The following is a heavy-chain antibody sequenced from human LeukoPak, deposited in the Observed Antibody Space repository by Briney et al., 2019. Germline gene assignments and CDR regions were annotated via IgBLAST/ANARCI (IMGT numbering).Heavy chain of an antibody. Sequence: PSETLSLTCTDSGDSISSTSYYWAWIRQPPGKGWEWIGSIYYSGSTYYNPSLKSRVTISVDTSKNQFSLKLSSVTAVDTAVYYCASLYSSSWQFDYSGQGTLVTVSS. D-gene: IGHD6-13*01. CDR2: IYYSGST. CDR3: ASLYSSSWQFDY. J-gene: IGHJ4*02. CDR1: GDSISSTSYY. V-gene: IGHV4-39*07.